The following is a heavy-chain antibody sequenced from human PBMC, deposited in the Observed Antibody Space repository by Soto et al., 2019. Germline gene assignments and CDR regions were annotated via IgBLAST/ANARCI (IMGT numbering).Heavy chain of an antibody. Sequence: SETLSLTCAVYGGPFSGFYWSWIRQPPGKELEWIGEINQSGSTNYNPSLKSRVTMSVDTSKNQFSPNLRSVTAADTAMYYCARFRRGPAALFDKDWGPGTLVTVSS. CDR3: ARFRRGPAALFDKD. J-gene: IGHJ4*02. CDR2: INQSGST. D-gene: IGHD2-2*01. CDR1: GGPFSGFY. V-gene: IGHV4-34*01.